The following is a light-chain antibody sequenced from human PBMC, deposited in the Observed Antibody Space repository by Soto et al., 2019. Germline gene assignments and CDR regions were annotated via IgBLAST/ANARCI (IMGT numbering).Light chain of an antibody. Sequence: SYELTQPPSVSVAPGQTARITCGGDNIGSRSVHWYQQKPGQAPVLVVYDDRDRPSGIPDRFSGSNSGNTATLTISWVEAGDEADFYCQVWISDHLAFGGGTKPTVL. J-gene: IGLJ3*02. CDR2: DDR. CDR1: NIGSRS. CDR3: QVWISDHLA. V-gene: IGLV3-21*02.